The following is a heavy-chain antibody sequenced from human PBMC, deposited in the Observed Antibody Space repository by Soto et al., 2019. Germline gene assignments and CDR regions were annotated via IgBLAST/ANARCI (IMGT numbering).Heavy chain of an antibody. J-gene: IGHJ2*01. CDR3: AHSSMTTETDYWYFDL. CDR1: GFSLSTSGVG. D-gene: IGHD4-17*01. V-gene: IGHV2-5*02. CDR2: MYWDDDK. Sequence: QITLKESGPTLVKPTQTLTLTCTFSGFSLSTSGVGVGWIRQPPGKALEWLALMYWDDDKRYSPSLKSRLTITKDTSKNQVVLTMTNMDPVDTATYYCAHSSMTTETDYWYFDLWGRGTLVTVSS.